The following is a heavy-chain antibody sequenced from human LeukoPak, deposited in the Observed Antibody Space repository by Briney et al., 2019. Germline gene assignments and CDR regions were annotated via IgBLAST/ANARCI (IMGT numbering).Heavy chain of an antibody. CDR1: GYTFTGYY. CDR2: INPNSGGT. V-gene: IGHV1-2*02. Sequence: ASVKVTCKASGYTFTGYYMHWVRQAPGQGLEWMGWINPNSGGTNYAQKFQGRVTMTRDTSISTAYMELSRLRSDDTAVYYCARDQYCSSTSCYNNWFDPWGQGTLVTVSS. D-gene: IGHD2-2*01. J-gene: IGHJ5*02. CDR3: ARDQYCSSTSCYNNWFDP.